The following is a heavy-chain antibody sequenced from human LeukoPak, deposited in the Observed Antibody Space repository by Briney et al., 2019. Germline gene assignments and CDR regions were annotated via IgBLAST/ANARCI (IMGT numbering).Heavy chain of an antibody. V-gene: IGHV3-48*01. Sequence: GRSLRLSCAVSGFTFSSYSMNWVRQPPGKGLEWVSYISSSSSTIYYADSVKRRFTISRDNAKNSLYPRMKSLRAEDTAVYYCARGGWELHLDFWGQGTRVSVSS. CDR2: ISSSSSTI. CDR1: GFTFSSYS. D-gene: IGHD1-26*01. J-gene: IGHJ4*02. CDR3: ARGGWELHLDF.